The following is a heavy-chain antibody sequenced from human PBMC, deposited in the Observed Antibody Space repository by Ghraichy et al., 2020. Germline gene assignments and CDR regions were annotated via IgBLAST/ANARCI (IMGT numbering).Heavy chain of an antibody. V-gene: IGHV4-39*02. CDR3: RRETKSTSRAEY. CDR2: INYSGNT. J-gene: IGHJ4*02. Sequence: SETLSLTCTVSGVSISSSLYYWAWIRQPQGKGLEWIGSINYSGNTYYKSSLKSRVTISIDTSKNQFSLRLSSVTAADTAVYFCRRETKSTSRAEYWGQGTLVTVSS. CDR1: GVSISSSLYY. D-gene: IGHD2-2*01.